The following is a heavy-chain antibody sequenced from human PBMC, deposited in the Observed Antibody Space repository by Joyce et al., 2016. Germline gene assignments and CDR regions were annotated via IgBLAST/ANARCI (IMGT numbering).Heavy chain of an antibody. CDR3: ARERNNWYFDL. CDR2: ISYDGATQ. CDR1: GFTFSIYA. V-gene: IGHV3-30-3*01. J-gene: IGHJ2*01. Sequence: QVQLVESGGGVVQPGRSGRLSCAGSGFTFSIYAMHWVRQAPGKGLEWRTFISYDGATQDFAASVRGRFTISRDNSKTSNTVFLQMNSLRPEDTAVYYCARERNNWYFDLWGRGTLVTVSS.